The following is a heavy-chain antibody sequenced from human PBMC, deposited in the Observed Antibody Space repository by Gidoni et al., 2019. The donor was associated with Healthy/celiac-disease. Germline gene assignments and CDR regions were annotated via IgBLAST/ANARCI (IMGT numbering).Heavy chain of an antibody. D-gene: IGHD3-3*02. J-gene: IGHJ6*03. CDR1: GYSISSGYY. CDR3: ARAISGSLLSYYYYYMDV. Sequence: QVQLQESGPGLVKPSETLSLICTVSGYSISSGYYWGWIRQPPGKGLEWIGSIYHSGSTYYNPSLKSRVTISVDTSKNQFSLKLSSVTAADTAVYYCARAISGSLLSYYYYYMDVWGKGTTVTVS. CDR2: IYHSGST. V-gene: IGHV4-38-2*02.